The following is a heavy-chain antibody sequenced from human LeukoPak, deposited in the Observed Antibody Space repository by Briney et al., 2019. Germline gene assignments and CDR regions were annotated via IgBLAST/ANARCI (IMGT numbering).Heavy chain of an antibody. D-gene: IGHD2-15*01. Sequence: SVKVSCKASGGTFSSYAISWLRQAPGQGLEWMGGIIPIFGTANYAQKFQGRVTITADESTSTAYMELSSLRSEDTAVYYCATDCSGGSCYFYWGQGTLVTVSS. CDR1: GGTFSSYA. CDR2: IIPIFGTA. V-gene: IGHV1-69*13. CDR3: ATDCSGGSCYFY. J-gene: IGHJ4*02.